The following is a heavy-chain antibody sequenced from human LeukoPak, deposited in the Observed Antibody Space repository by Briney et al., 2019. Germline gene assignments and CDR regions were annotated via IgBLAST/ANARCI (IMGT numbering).Heavy chain of an antibody. CDR3: TRQGVPAAPTYYYYYMDV. Sequence: GGSLRLSCAASGFTFSGCAMHWVRQASGKGLEWVGRIRSKANSYATAYAASVKGRFTISRDDSKNTAYLQMNSLKTEDTAVYYCTRQGVPAAPTYYYYYMDVWGKGTTVTVSS. J-gene: IGHJ6*03. V-gene: IGHV3-73*01. CDR1: GFTFSGCA. CDR2: IRSKANSYAT. D-gene: IGHD2-2*01.